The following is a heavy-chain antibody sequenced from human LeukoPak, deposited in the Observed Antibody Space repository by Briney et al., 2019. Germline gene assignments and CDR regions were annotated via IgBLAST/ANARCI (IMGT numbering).Heavy chain of an antibody. CDR3: ARYYDFWSGQSTPYYGMDV. Sequence: SEILSLTCTVSGGSISSYYWSWIRQPPGKGLEWIGYIYYNGSTNYNPSLKSRVTISVDTSKNQFSLKLSSVTATDTAVYYCARYYDFWSGQSTPYYGMDVWAKGPRSPSP. J-gene: IGHJ6*02. CDR1: GGSISSYY. V-gene: IGHV4-59*01. D-gene: IGHD3-3*01. CDR2: IYYNGST.